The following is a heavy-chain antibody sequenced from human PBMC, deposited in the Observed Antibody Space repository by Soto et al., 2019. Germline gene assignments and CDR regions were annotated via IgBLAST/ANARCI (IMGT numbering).Heavy chain of an antibody. CDR3: ARGGEYYGMDV. CDR1: GFTFSSYW. J-gene: IGHJ6*02. V-gene: IGHV3-74*01. CDR2: INSDGSST. Sequence: GGSLRLSCAASGFTFSSYWMHWVRQAPGKGLVWVSRINSDGSSTSYADSVKGRFTISRDNAKNTLYLQMNSLRAEDTAVYYCARGGEYYGMDVWGQGTTVTVSS. D-gene: IGHD2-21*01.